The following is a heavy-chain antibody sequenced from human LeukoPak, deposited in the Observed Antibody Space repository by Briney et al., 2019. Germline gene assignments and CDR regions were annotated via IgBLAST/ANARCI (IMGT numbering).Heavy chain of an antibody. CDR1: SYSISSGYF. D-gene: IGHD1-26*01. Sequence: SEPRSLTCSVSSYSISSGYFWGWVRPPPGKGLEWIGNIFHSGSTSYNPSLKSRLTISVDTSKNQFSLKLTSMTAADTAVYFCARAPSGSYIDSWGQGTLVTVSS. V-gene: IGHV4-38-2*02. J-gene: IGHJ4*02. CDR3: ARAPSGSYIDS. CDR2: IFHSGST.